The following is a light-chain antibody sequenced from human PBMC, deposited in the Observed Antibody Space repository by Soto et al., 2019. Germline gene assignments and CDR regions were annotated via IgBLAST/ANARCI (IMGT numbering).Light chain of an antibody. CDR2: EVT. J-gene: IGLJ3*02. CDR1: SSDIGDYKY. Sequence: QSVLTQPASVSGSPGQSITISCSGGSSDIGDYKYVSWYQQHPGEAPKLMIYEVTNRPSGVSHRFSGSKSGNTASLTISGLQAEDEADYYCSSNTTSRSWVFGGGTKLTVL. CDR3: SSNTTSRSWV. V-gene: IGLV2-14*01.